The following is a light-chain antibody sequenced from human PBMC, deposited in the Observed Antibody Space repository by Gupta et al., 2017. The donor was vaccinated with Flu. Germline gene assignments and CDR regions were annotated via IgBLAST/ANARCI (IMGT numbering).Light chain of an antibody. CDR1: QSVSSSY. Sequence: EIVLTQSPGTLSLSPGERATLSCRASQSVSSSYLAWYQQKPGRAPRLLIYGASSRATGIPDRFSGSGSGTDFTLTISRREPEDFAVYYCQQYGSSPMYTFGQGTKMEIK. CDR3: QQYGSSPMYT. V-gene: IGKV3-20*01. J-gene: IGKJ2*01. CDR2: GAS.